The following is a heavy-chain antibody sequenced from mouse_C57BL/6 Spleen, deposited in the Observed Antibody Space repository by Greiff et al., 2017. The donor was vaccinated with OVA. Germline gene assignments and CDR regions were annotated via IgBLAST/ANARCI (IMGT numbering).Heavy chain of an antibody. V-gene: IGHV1-80*01. CDR3: ARDGEGYVDY. CDR1: GYAFSSYW. CDR2: IYPGDGDT. Sequence: VQLQQSGAELVKPGASVKISCKASGYAFSSYWMNWVKQRPGKGLEWIGQIYPGDGDTNYNGKFKGKATLTADKSSSTASMQLSSMTSEDSAVYFCARDGEGYVDYWGQGTTLTVSS. D-gene: IGHD2-3*01. J-gene: IGHJ2*01.